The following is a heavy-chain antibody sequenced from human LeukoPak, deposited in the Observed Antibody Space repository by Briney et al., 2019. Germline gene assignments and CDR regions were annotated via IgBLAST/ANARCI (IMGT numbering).Heavy chain of an antibody. J-gene: IGHJ4*02. D-gene: IGHD1-26*01. CDR2: ITSSASTI. Sequence: GGSLRLSCAASGFTFSSFEMNWVRQAPGKGLEWVSYITSSASTIYYAESVKGRFTISRDNAKNPLFLQMNSLRAEDTAVYYCARKVLSGSRYFDYWGQGALVTVSS. CDR3: ARKVLSGSRYFDY. CDR1: GFTFSSFE. V-gene: IGHV3-48*03.